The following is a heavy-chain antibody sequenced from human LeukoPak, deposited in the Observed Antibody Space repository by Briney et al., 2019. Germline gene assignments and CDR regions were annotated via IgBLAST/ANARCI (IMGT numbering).Heavy chain of an antibody. V-gene: IGHV1-46*01. CDR2: INPSGDNT. J-gene: IGHJ4*02. CDR1: GYTFTSYY. CDR3: AKETADYDFWSGYSSDY. Sequence: ASVKVSCKASGYTFTSYYMYWVRQAPGQGLEWMGIINPSGDNTNYAQKFQGRVTMTRDMSTTTVYMELSSLRAEDTAVYYCAKETADYDFWSGYSSDYWGQGTLVTVSS. D-gene: IGHD3-3*01.